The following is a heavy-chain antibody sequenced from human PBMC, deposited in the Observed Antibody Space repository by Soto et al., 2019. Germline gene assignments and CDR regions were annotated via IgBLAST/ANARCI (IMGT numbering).Heavy chain of an antibody. J-gene: IGHJ3*02. V-gene: IGHV3-48*01. D-gene: IGHD2-21*02. CDR1: EFSFSNYH. CDR2: ISSGSGNK. Sequence: AGSLRLSCAASEFSFSNYHMNWVRQAPGKGLEWVSYISSGSGNKQYADSVKGRLTISRDNGKDSLYLDMNSLRAEDTGVYYCARGVATANGAFDIWGPGRMVTVSS. CDR3: ARGVATANGAFDI.